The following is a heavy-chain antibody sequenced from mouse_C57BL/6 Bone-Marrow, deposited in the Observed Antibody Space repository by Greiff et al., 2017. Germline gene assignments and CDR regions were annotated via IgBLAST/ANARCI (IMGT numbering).Heavy chain of an antibody. Sequence: EVQRVESGGGLVQPGGSLKLSCAASGFTFSDYGMAWVRQAPRKGPEWVAFISNLAYSSYYADTVTGRFTRSRENATNTLYLEMSSLRSEDAAKYYCARQGFCYGSPYAMDYWGQGTSVTVSS. CDR2: ISNLAYSS. CDR3: ARQGFCYGSPYAMDY. V-gene: IGHV5-15*01. J-gene: IGHJ4*01. CDR1: GFTFSDYG. D-gene: IGHD1-1*01.